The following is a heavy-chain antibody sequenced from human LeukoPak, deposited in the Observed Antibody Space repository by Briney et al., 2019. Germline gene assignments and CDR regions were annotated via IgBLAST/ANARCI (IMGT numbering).Heavy chain of an antibody. CDR1: GGSISSKNYY. Sequence: PSETLSLTCTVSGGSISSKNYYWGWIRQPPGKGLEWIGSMYYSGSTSYNPSLKSRVTMSVDTSKNHFSLKLGSVTAADTAVYYCARRREDYSSRPSGTYAFDIWGQGTMVTVSS. D-gene: IGHD6-13*01. CDR2: MYYSGST. V-gene: IGHV4-39*02. CDR3: ARRREDYSSRPSGTYAFDI. J-gene: IGHJ3*02.